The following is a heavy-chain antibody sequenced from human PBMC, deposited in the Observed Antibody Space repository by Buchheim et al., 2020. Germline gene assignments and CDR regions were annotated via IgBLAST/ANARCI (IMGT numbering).Heavy chain of an antibody. Sequence: EVQLVESGGGLVQPGGSLRLSCVASDITFSSLWMTWVRQAPGKGLEWVANIKQDGSEKYYVDSVKGRFTISRDNAKNSLYLQMSSLRAEDTAVYYCAKDLQWLGFFDYWGQGTL. CDR3: AKDLQWLGFFDY. J-gene: IGHJ4*02. CDR1: DITFSSLW. CDR2: IKQDGSEK. V-gene: IGHV3-7*01. D-gene: IGHD6-19*01.